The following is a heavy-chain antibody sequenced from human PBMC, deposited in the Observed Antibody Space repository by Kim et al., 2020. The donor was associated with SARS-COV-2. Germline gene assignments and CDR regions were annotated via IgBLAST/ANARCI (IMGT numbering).Heavy chain of an antibody. J-gene: IGHJ6*02. V-gene: IGHV3-30*18. Sequence: GGSLRLSCAASGFTFSSYGMHWVRQAPGKGLEWVAVISYDGSKEYYADSVKGRFTISRDNSKNTVYLQMNSLRAEDTAVYYCAKARYYDSSGYYNYYYGVDVWGQGTTVTVSS. D-gene: IGHD3-22*01. CDR3: AKARYYDSSGYYNYYYGVDV. CDR1: GFTFSSYG. CDR2: ISYDGSKE.